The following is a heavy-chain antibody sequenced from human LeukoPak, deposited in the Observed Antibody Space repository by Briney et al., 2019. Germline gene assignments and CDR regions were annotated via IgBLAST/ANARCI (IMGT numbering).Heavy chain of an antibody. CDR2: INHSGST. CDR3: AGGAYYDFWSGYVDV. J-gene: IGHJ6*03. V-gene: IGHV4-34*01. CDR1: GGSFSGYY. Sequence: PSETLSLTCAVYGGSFSGYYWSWIRQPPGKGLEWIGEINHSGSTNYNPSLKSRVTISVDTSKNQFSLKLSSVTAADTAVYYCAGGAYYDFWSGYVDVWGKGTTVTVSS. D-gene: IGHD3-3*01.